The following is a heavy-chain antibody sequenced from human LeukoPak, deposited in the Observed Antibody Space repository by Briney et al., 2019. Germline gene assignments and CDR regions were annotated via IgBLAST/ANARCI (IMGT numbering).Heavy chain of an antibody. CDR2: IYSGGST. Sequence: PGGSLRLSCAASGFTVSSNYMSRVRQAPGKGLEWVSVIYSGGSTYYADSVKGRFTISRDNSKNTLYLQMNSLRAEDTAVYYCAKDGSGSYYNPNWFDPWGQGTLVTVSS. D-gene: IGHD3-10*01. CDR1: GFTVSSNY. J-gene: IGHJ5*02. CDR3: AKDGSGSYYNPNWFDP. V-gene: IGHV3-53*01.